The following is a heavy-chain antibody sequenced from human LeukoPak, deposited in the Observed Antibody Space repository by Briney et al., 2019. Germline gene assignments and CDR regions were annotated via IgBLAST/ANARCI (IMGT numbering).Heavy chain of an antibody. Sequence: ASVKVSCKASGYTFASYGVSWVRQAPGQGPEWMAWISVYSGNTKYAQKFQDRVTLTADTSTSIVYMELRSLRSDDTAVYYCARDGWSLGPWGQGTLVTVSS. J-gene: IGHJ5*02. D-gene: IGHD2-8*01. CDR2: ISVYSGNT. V-gene: IGHV1-18*01. CDR1: GYTFASYG. CDR3: ARDGWSLGP.